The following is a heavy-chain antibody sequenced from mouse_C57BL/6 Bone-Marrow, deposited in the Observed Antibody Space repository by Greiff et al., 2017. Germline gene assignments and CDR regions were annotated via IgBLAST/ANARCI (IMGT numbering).Heavy chain of an antibody. V-gene: IGHV1-55*01. D-gene: IGHD4-1*01. CDR1: GYTFTSYW. J-gene: IGHJ2*01. CDR3: ERAGPLGRSFEY. Sequence: QVQLQQPGAELVKPGASVKMSCKASGYTFTSYWITWVKQRPGQGLEWIGDIYPTSGRTNYNEKFKSKAILTVDTSSNTAYMQLSSLTSEDSAVFYCERAGPLGRSFEYGGQGTTLTVSS. CDR2: IYPTSGRT.